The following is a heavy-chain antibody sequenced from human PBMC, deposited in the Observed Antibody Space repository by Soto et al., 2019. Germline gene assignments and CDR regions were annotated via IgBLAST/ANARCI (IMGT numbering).Heavy chain of an antibody. J-gene: IGHJ4*02. Sequence: PSETLSLTCTVSGGSISSSSYYWGWIRQPPGKGLEWIGSIYYSGSTYYNPSLKSRVTISVDTSKNQFSLKLSSVTAADTAVYYCARYETGTMTSFDYWGQGTLVTVSS. CDR3: ARYETGTMTSFDY. CDR1: GGSISSSSYY. CDR2: IYYSGST. D-gene: IGHD1-1*01. V-gene: IGHV4-39*01.